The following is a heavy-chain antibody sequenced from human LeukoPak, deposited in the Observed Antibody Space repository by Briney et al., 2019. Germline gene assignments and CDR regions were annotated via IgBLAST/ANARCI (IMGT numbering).Heavy chain of an antibody. D-gene: IGHD1-14*01. Sequence: SETLSLTCAVYGGSFSGYYWSWIRQPPGKGLEWIGEINHSGSTNYNPSLKSRVTISVDTSKNQFSLKLSSVTAADTAVYYCARDPTVAFDPWGQGTLVTVSS. CDR1: GGSFSGYY. CDR3: ARDPTVAFDP. V-gene: IGHV4-34*01. J-gene: IGHJ5*02. CDR2: INHSGST.